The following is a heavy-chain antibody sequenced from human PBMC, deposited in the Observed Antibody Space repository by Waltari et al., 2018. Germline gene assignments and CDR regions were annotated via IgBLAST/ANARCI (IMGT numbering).Heavy chain of an antibody. CDR2: FSYNGHNE. Sequence: QVQLVESGGGVVQSGKSLRLSCAASGFTFSNYGMHWVRQAPGKGLGWVALFSYNGHNEYYADSVKGRFNISRDNFNNILSLQMNNLRGDDTAVYYCAKESNFGAGTYHYFYGIDIWGQGTTVTVSS. J-gene: IGHJ6*02. CDR1: GFTFSNYG. CDR3: AKESNFGAGTYHYFYGIDI. D-gene: IGHD3-10*01. V-gene: IGHV3-30*18.